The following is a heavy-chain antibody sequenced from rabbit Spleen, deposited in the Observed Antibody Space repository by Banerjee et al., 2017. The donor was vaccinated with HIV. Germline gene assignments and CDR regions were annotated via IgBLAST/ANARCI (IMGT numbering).Heavy chain of an antibody. CDR3: ARDLVAIIGWNFNL. J-gene: IGHJ4*01. Sequence: QSLEESGGDLVKPEGSLTLTCTASGFSFSDTDVMCWVHQAPGKGLEWIACINTATGKAVYASWAKGRFTISKTSSTTVTLQMTSLTAADTATYFCARDLVAIIGWNFNLWGPGTLVTVS. D-gene: IGHD1-1*01. CDR1: GFSFSDTDV. V-gene: IGHV1S40*01. CDR2: INTATGKA.